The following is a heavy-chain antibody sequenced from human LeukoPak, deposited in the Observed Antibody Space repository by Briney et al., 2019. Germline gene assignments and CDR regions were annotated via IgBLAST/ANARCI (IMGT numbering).Heavy chain of an antibody. CDR1: GGSISSYY. CDR3: ARLWLGIGWRSNWFDP. D-gene: IGHD6-19*01. CDR2: IYYSGST. Sequence: PSETLSLTCTVSGGSISSYYWSWIRQPPGKGLEWIGYIYYSGSTNYNPSLKSRVTISVDTSKNQFSLKLSSVTAADTAVYYCARLWLGIGWRSNWFDPWGQGTLVTVSS. V-gene: IGHV4-59*12. J-gene: IGHJ5*02.